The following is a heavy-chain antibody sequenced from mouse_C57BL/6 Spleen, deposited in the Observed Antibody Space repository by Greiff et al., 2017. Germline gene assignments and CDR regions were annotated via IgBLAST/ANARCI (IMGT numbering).Heavy chain of an antibody. CDR2: IHPNSGST. CDR1: GYTFTSYW. J-gene: IGHJ4*01. CDR3: ARSSLYAMDY. V-gene: IGHV1-64*01. Sequence: QVQLKQSGAELVKPGASVKLSCKASGYTFTSYWMHWVKQRPGQGLEWIGMIHPNSGSTNYNEKFKSKATLTVDKSSSTAYMQLSSLTSEDSAVYYCARSSLYAMDYWGPGTSVTVSS.